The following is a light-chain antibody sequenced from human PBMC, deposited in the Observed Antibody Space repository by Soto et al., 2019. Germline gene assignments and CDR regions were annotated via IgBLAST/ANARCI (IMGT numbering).Light chain of an antibody. CDR1: QSISIY. V-gene: IGKV1-39*01. CDR3: QQSYSTPRT. Sequence: DIQMTQSPSSLSASVGDRVTITCRASQSISIYLNWYQQKPGKAPNLLIYAASSLQSGVPSRFSGRGSGTDFTLTISSLQPEDFATYFCQQSYSTPRTFGQGTKVEIK. CDR2: AAS. J-gene: IGKJ1*01.